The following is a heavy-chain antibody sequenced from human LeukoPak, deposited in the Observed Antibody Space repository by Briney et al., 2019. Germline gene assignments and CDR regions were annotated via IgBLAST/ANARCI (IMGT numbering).Heavy chain of an antibody. Sequence: GESLKISCMVSGYSFSSYWIGWVRQMPGKGLEWMGIIYPGDSDTRYSPSFQGQVTISADKSINTAYLQWSSLKASDTAIYYCARLLGPLTITASGRTFDYWGQGTLVSVSS. J-gene: IGHJ4*02. CDR3: ARLLGPLTITASGRTFDY. D-gene: IGHD6-13*01. CDR2: IYPGDSDT. V-gene: IGHV5-51*01. CDR1: GYSFSSYW.